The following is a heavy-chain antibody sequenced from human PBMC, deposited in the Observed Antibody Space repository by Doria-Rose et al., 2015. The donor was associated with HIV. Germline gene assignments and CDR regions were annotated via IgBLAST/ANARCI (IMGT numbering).Heavy chain of an antibody. CDR3: ATTWSGYYLDY. CDR1: GGTFSRYP. J-gene: IGHJ4*02. D-gene: IGHD3-3*01. Sequence: KNPGSSVKVSCKASGGTFSRYPISWVRQAPGQGLEWMGRIIPVLGIRNYAQKFQGRVTITADESTSTAYIELSNLRSEDTAVYYCATTWSGYYLDYWGQGTLVTVSS. CDR2: IIPVLGIR. V-gene: IGHV1-69*02.